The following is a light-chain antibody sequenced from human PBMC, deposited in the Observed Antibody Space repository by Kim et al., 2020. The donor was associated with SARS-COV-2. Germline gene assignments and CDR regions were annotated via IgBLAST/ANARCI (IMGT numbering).Light chain of an antibody. Sequence: IGDWLAWYQQKPGKAPKLLIFKASSLHSGVPSRFSGSASGTVFTLTISSLQPDDFATYTYQHYHLFPWTFGQGTKVEIK. CDR2: KAS. CDR1: IGDW. J-gene: IGKJ1*01. CDR3: QHYHLFPWT. V-gene: IGKV1-5*03.